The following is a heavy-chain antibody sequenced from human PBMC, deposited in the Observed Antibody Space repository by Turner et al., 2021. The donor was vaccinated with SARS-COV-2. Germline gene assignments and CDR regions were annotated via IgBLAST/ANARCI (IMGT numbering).Heavy chain of an antibody. CDR3: ARERGRSPDFSFYAMDV. CDR1: AYPFTGYY. Sequence: QMQLVQSGAEVRKPGASMKVSCEASAYPFTGYYMHWVRQAPGKGLEWIGWIHPNTGATNFAQKFQGRVTMTRDTSISTAYMELTSLRSDDTAIYYCARERGRSPDFSFYAMDVWGQGTTVTVSS. V-gene: IGHV1-2*02. D-gene: IGHD3-3*01. CDR2: IHPNTGAT. J-gene: IGHJ6*02.